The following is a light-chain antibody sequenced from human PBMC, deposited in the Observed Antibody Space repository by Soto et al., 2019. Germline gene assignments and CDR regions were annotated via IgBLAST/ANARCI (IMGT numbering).Light chain of an antibody. Sequence: QSALTQPASVSGSPGQSITISCTGTVXDVGGYDSVSWYQQHPGRAPKLIIYGVNNRPSGVSNRFSASKSADTASLTISGLQAEDEANYYCGSYTTSTTYVFGTGTKVTVL. CDR3: GSYTTSTTYV. CDR2: GVN. CDR1: VXDVGGYDS. V-gene: IGLV2-14*01. J-gene: IGLJ1*01.